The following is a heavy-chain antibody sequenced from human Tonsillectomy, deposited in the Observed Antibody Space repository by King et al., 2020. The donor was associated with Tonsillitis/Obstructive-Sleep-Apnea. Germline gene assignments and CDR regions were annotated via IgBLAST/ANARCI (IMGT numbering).Heavy chain of an antibody. J-gene: IGHJ4*02. D-gene: IGHD3-3*01. V-gene: IGHV3-23*04. Sequence: VQLVESGGGLAQPGGSLRLSCAASGFTFSTHAMSWVRQGPGKGLDWVSSISGSGGDTYYADTVKGRFTISRDNSKTTLYLQMNSLRAGDTAVYYCANRPKNDFWSGYHAYFDSWGQGTSVIVSS. CDR3: ANRPKNDFWSGYHAYFDS. CDR1: GFTFSTHA. CDR2: ISGSGGDT.